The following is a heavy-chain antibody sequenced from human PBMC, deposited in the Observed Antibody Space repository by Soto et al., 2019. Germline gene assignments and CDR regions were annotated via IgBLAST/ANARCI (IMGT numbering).Heavy chain of an antibody. Sequence: EVQLLESGGGLVRPGGSLRLSGAASGLTFTNYAMGWFRQVPGKGLEWVSAISGSGGTTYYADSVKGRSTFSRDNSNSTLYLQMNSLRAEDTAVYYCAKDSRRDHYYYMDVWGKGTTVTVSS. CDR1: GLTFTNYA. D-gene: IGHD2-2*01. CDR3: AKDSRRDHYYYMDV. V-gene: IGHV3-23*01. CDR2: ISGSGGTT. J-gene: IGHJ6*03.